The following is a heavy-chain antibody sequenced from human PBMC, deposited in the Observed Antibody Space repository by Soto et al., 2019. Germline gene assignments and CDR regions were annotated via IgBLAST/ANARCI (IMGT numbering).Heavy chain of an antibody. D-gene: IGHD5-12*01. J-gene: IGHJ5*02. CDR1: GFTFRDFT. CDR2: ISSSGTFK. CDR3: ARDDLYECTGYDS. Sequence: EVQLVESGGGLVKPGGSLRLSCAASGFTFRDFTMNWVRQAPGKGLEWVSSISSSGTFKYYADSLGGRFTISRDNAKNSLYLQLNSLRGEDTAIYYCARDDLYECTGYDSWGQGTLVTV. V-gene: IGHV3-21*02.